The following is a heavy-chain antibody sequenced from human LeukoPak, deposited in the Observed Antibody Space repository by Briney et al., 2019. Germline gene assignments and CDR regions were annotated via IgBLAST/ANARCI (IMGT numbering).Heavy chain of an antibody. CDR1: GSTFTAYN. CDR2: IDINTGDT. J-gene: IGHJ4*02. V-gene: IGHV1-2*02. Sequence: GASVKVCCKASGSTFTAYNMHWERQAPGQGLEWVGWIDINTGDTKYAQKYQGRLTITRNTSTGTAYMELRSLISGDTAVYYCASEAFCAGKTCHLQRVASWGPGTLLTVSS. CDR3: ASEAFCAGKTCHLQRVAS. D-gene: IGHD2-21*01.